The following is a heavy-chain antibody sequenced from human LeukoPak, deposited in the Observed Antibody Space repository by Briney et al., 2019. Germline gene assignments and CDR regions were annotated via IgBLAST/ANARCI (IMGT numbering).Heavy chain of an antibody. CDR2: ISSSSTTR. CDR1: GFTFSTYN. V-gene: IGHV3-48*02. CDR3: ARGTYYSDC. J-gene: IGHJ4*02. Sequence: GGSLRLSCAASGFTFSTYNMNWVRQAPGKGLEWVSYISSSSTTRYYADSVKGRFTISRDNARNSLYLQTNSLRDEDTAVYYCARGTYYSDCWGQGTLVTVSS.